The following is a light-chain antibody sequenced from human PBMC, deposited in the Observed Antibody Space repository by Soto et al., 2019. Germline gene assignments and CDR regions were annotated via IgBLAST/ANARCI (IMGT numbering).Light chain of an antibody. CDR3: QQRCNCRPVT. CDR1: QSINRH. V-gene: IGKV3-11*01. CDR2: DAS. Sequence: EIVLTQSPATLSLSPGERATLSCRASQSINRHLAWYRQKSGQAPRRLIYDASNRPPGIPARFSGSGSGTDFTPTICSLEPEDFGVYDCQQRCNCRPVTFGGEAKVEIK. J-gene: IGKJ4*01.